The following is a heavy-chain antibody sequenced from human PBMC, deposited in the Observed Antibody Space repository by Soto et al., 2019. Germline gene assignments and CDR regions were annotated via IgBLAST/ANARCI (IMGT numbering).Heavy chain of an antibody. V-gene: IGHV4-59*01. Sequence: SETLSLTCTVSGGSISSYYWSWIRQPPGKGLEWIGYIYYSGSTNYNPSLKSRVTISVDTSKNQFSLKLSSVTAADTAVYYCARVTGDGYYTYYFDYWGQGTLVTVSS. CDR3: ARVTGDGYYTYYFDY. CDR1: GGSISSYY. D-gene: IGHD2-2*02. CDR2: IYYSGST. J-gene: IGHJ4*02.